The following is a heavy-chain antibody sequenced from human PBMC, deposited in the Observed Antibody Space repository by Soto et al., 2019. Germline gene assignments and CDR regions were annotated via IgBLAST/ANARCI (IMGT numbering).Heavy chain of an antibody. J-gene: IGHJ4*02. CDR3: ARMVRIVGATFYFDY. Sequence: XGPTLVNPRETLRLTCTVSGFLLSNVGMGVGWIRQPPGKALEGLAHIFSNDEKFYSTSLKSRLTLSKDTSKSQVVLTMANMDPVDTATYYCARMVRIVGATFYFDYWGQGTLVTVSS. CDR2: IFSNDEK. CDR1: GFLLSNVGMG. D-gene: IGHD1-26*01. V-gene: IGHV2-26*01.